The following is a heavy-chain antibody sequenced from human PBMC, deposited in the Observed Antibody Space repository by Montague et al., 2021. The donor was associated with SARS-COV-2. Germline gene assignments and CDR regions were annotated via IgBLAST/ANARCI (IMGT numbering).Heavy chain of an antibody. CDR3: TSGRGGNYNVMDV. D-gene: IGHD3-16*01. V-gene: IGHV6-1*01. CDR2: TYYRSKWYN. CDR1: GDSVSSNSAT. Sequence: CAISGDSVSSNSATWNWVRQSPSRGLEWLGRTYYRSKWYNDYAVSVRGRVTINPDTSKNQFSLQLNSVTPEDTAMYYCTSGRGGNYNVMDVWGQGATVTVSS. J-gene: IGHJ6*02.